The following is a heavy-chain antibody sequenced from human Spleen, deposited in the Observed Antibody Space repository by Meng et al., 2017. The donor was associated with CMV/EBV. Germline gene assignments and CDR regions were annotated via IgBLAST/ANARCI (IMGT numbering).Heavy chain of an antibody. J-gene: IGHJ4*02. CDR2: INPNSGGT. V-gene: IGHV1-2*02. CDR3: ARERGDIVVATANSELDY. Sequence: ASVKVSCKASGYTFTGYYMHWVRQAPGQGLEWMGWINPNSGGTTYAQRFQGRVTMTRDTSTSTVYMEMSSPRSEDTAVYYCARERGDIVVATANSELDYWGQGTLVTVSS. D-gene: IGHD2-2*01. CDR1: GYTFTGYY.